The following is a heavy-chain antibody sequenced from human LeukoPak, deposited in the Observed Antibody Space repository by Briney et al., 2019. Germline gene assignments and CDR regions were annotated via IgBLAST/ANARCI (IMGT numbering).Heavy chain of an antibody. CDR1: GGSMSSGSYS. V-gene: IGHV4-30-2*01. Sequence: SETLSLTCTVSGGSMSSGSYSWSWIRQPPGKGLEWIGYINHSGSTNYNPSLKSRVTISVDTSKNQFSLKLSSVTAADTAVYYCARVRPLYYYGSGSPYFDYWGQGTLVTVSS. J-gene: IGHJ4*02. CDR3: ARVRPLYYYGSGSPYFDY. CDR2: INHSGST. D-gene: IGHD3-10*01.